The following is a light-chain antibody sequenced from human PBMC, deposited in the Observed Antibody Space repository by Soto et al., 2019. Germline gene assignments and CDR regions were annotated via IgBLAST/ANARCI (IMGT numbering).Light chain of an antibody. Sequence: DIQMTQSPSSLSASVGDRVTITCGASQSISSYLSWYQQRPGRAPKLLIYAASSLQGGVPSRFSGSGSGTDFTLTITSLQPEDVATYYCQQSYSTPYTFGQGTKLEIK. V-gene: IGKV1-39*01. CDR2: AAS. CDR1: QSISSY. J-gene: IGKJ2*01. CDR3: QQSYSTPYT.